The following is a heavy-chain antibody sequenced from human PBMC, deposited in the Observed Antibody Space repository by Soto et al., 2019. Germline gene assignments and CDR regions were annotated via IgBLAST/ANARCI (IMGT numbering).Heavy chain of an antibody. CDR2: IPYDRSNI. V-gene: IGHV3-30-3*01. CDR1: GFTFSSYA. J-gene: IGHJ6*02. D-gene: IGHD3-10*01. Sequence: GGSLRLSCAASGFTFSSYAMHWVRQAPGKGLERVAVIPYDRSNIYYADYVKGRFTISRDNAKNSLYLQMNSLRDEDTAVYYCARAEYYGSGSYYSGGQYYYYYYGMDVWGQGTTVTVSS. CDR3: ARAEYYGSGSYYSGGQYYYYYYGMDV.